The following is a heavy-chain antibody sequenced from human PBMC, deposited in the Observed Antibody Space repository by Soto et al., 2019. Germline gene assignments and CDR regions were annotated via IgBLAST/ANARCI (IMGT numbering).Heavy chain of an antibody. J-gene: IGHJ4*02. CDR2: IYYSGST. D-gene: IGHD2-15*01. Sequence: SETLSLTCTVSGGSISSYYWSWIRQPPGKGLEWIGYIYYSGSTNYNPSLKSRVTISVDTSKNQFSLKLSSVTAADTAVYYCASTPIEMYYFDYWGQGTLVTVSS. CDR3: ASTPIEMYYFDY. CDR1: GGSISSYY. V-gene: IGHV4-59*01.